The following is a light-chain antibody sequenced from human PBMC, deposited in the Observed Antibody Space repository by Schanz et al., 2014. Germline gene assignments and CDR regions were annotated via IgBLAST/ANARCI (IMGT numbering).Light chain of an antibody. CDR2: DTN. J-gene: IGLJ3*02. CDR1: TGSVTSGHY. V-gene: IGLV7-46*01. Sequence: QAVVTQEPSLTVSPGGTVTLTCGSSTGSVTSGHYPYWFQQKPGQAPRTLIYDTNNKHSWTPARFSGSLLGGKAALTLSGAQPDDEADYYCLLAYSGARLVFGGGTKLTVL. CDR3: LLAYSGARLV.